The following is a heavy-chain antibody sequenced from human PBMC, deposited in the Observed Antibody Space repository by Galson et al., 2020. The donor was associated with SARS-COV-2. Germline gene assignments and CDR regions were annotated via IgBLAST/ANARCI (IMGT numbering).Heavy chain of an antibody. CDR2: IIPIFGTA. J-gene: IGHJ6*02. Sequence: SVKVSCKASGGTFRSYAISWVRQAPGQGLEWMGGIIPIFGTANYAQKFQGRVTITADESTSTAYMELSSLRSEDTAVYYCARTGYSSGWYGARSYYGMDVWGQGTTVTVSS. V-gene: IGHV1-69*13. D-gene: IGHD6-19*01. CDR1: GGTFRSYA. CDR3: ARTGYSSGWYGARSYYGMDV.